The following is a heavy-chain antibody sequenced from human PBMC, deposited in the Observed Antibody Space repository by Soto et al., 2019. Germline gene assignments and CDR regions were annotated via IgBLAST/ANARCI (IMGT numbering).Heavy chain of an antibody. D-gene: IGHD3-10*01. J-gene: IGHJ4*02. CDR1: GFTFLGDW. CDR2: INMDGTSP. CDR3: ARDPRSLYHNDY. Sequence: EVQLVESGGGLVQPGGSLRLSCVASGFTFLGDWMHWVRQAPGKGLGWVSRINMDGTSPNYEDSVKGRFTISSDNAKNTMYLKMNSRRVDDKAVYYGARDPRSLYHNDYWGQGALVTVS. V-gene: IGHV3-74*01.